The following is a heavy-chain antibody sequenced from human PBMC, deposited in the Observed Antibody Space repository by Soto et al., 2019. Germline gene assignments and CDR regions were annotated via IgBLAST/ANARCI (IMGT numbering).Heavy chain of an antibody. V-gene: IGHV1-18*04. CDR2: ISAYNGNT. CDR3: ARDRPYDSGSYYYSGMDV. J-gene: IGHJ6*04. D-gene: IGHD1-26*01. CDR1: AYTFTIYY. Sequence: ASVKGYCKTAAYTFTIYYIDWVRQAPGHGLERMGWISAYNGNTNYAQKLQGRVTMTTETSTSTAYMELRSLRSDDTAVYYCARDRPYDSGSYYYSGMDVWGKGTTVTVSS.